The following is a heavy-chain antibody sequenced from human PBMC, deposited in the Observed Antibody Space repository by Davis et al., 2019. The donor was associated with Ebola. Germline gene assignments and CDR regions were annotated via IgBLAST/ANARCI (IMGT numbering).Heavy chain of an antibody. CDR3: AKAYVWGSADYHYYGLDV. D-gene: IGHD3-16*01. V-gene: IGHV1-69*13. Sequence: SVKVSCKASGGTFSSYAISWVRQAPGQGLEWMGGIIPIFGTANYAQKFQGRVTITADESTSTAYMELSSLRSEDTAVYYCAKAYVWGSADYHYYGLDVWGQGTTVTVSS. CDR1: GGTFSSYA. CDR2: IIPIFGTA. J-gene: IGHJ6*02.